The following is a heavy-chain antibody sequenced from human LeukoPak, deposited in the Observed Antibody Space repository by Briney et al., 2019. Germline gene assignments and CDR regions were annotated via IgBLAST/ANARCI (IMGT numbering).Heavy chain of an antibody. CDR1: GYTFTSYY. D-gene: IGHD3-3*01. Sequence: SVKVSCKASGYTFTSYYMHWVRQAPGQGLEWMGGIIPIFGTANYAQKFQGRVTITADESTSTAYMELSSLRSEDTAVYYCARDRWSRYYDFWSGSNDNWFDPWGQGTLVTVSS. CDR3: ARDRWSRYYDFWSGSNDNWFDP. J-gene: IGHJ5*02. V-gene: IGHV1-69*13. CDR2: IIPIFGTA.